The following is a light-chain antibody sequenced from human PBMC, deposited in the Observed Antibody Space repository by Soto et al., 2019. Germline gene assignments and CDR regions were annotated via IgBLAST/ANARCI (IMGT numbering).Light chain of an antibody. CDR1: QSISYY. CDR3: QQSYSTPPT. V-gene: IGKV1-39*01. Sequence: DIQMTQSPSSLSASVGDRVTITCRASQSISYYLNWYQQKPGKAPKLLLYTASSLQSGVPSSFRGSGSGTDFTLTISRLQPEDCAAYHCQQSYSTPPTFGHRTKVEVK. J-gene: IGKJ1*01. CDR2: TAS.